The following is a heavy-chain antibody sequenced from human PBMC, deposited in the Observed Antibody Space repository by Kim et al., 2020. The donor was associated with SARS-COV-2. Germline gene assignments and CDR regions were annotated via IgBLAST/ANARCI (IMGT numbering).Heavy chain of an antibody. Sequence: KGRCTISRDNAKNSLYLQMNSLRAEDTAVYYCARDRADAYGDYVFGDVDYWGQGTLVTVSS. V-gene: IGHV3-11*06. J-gene: IGHJ4*02. D-gene: IGHD4-17*01. CDR3: ARDRADAYGDYVFGDVDY.